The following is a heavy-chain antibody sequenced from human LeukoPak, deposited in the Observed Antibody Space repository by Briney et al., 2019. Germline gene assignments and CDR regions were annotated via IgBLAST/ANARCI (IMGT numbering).Heavy chain of an antibody. Sequence: GGSLRLSCAASGFTVSSNYVSWVRQAPGKGLEWVSAISGSGGSTYYADSVKGRFTISRDNSKNTLYLQMNSLRAEDTAVYYCAKGRDFWSGSHYWGQGTLVTVSS. J-gene: IGHJ4*02. CDR1: GFTVSSNY. D-gene: IGHD3-3*01. V-gene: IGHV3-23*01. CDR2: ISGSGGST. CDR3: AKGRDFWSGSHY.